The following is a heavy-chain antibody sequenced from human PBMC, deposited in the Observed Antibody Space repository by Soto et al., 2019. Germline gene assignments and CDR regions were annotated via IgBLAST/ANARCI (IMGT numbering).Heavy chain of an antibody. CDR2: NYHSGST. V-gene: IGHV4-38-2*02. Sequence: SETLSLTCAVSGYSISSGYYWGWIRQPPGKGLEWIGSNYHSGSTYYNPSLKSRVTISVDTSKNQFSLKLSSVTAADTAVYYCAREDIVVVVAATPGFFGMDVWGQGTTVTVSS. D-gene: IGHD2-15*01. J-gene: IGHJ6*02. CDR1: GYSISSGYY. CDR3: AREDIVVVVAATPGFFGMDV.